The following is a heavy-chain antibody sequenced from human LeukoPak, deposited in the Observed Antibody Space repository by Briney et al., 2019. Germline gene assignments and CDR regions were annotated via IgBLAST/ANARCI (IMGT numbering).Heavy chain of an antibody. Sequence: ASAKVSCKASGYTFTSYGISWVRQAPGQGLEWMGWISAYNGNTNYAQKLQGRVTMTTDTSTSTAYMELRSLRSDDTAVYYCASLVRGSGSYCYWGQGTLVTVSS. J-gene: IGHJ4*02. CDR2: ISAYNGNT. V-gene: IGHV1-18*01. CDR1: GYTFTSYG. CDR3: ASLVRGSGSYCY. D-gene: IGHD3-10*01.